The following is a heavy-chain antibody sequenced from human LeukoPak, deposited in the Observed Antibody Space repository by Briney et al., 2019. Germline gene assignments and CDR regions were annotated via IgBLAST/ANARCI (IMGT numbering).Heavy chain of an antibody. CDR3: ARDRSGDYFDY. CDR2: IYYSGST. J-gene: IGHJ4*02. CDR1: GGSISSSSYY. D-gene: IGHD1-26*01. Sequence: SETLSLTCTVSGGSISSSSYYWGWIRQPPGKGLEWIGSIYYSGSTYYNPSLKSRVTISVDTSKNQFSLKLSSVTAADTAVYYCARDRSGDYFDYWGQGTLVTVSS. V-gene: IGHV4-39*07.